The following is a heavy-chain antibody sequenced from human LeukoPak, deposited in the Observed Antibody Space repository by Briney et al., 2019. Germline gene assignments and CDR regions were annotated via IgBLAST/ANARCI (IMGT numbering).Heavy chain of an antibody. Sequence: SETLSLTCAVYGGSFSGYYWSWIRQPPGKGLEWIGEINHSGSTNYNPSLKSRVTISVDTSKNQFPLKLSSVTAADTAVYYCASLYRSSWYGDAFDIWGQGTMVTVSS. V-gene: IGHV4-34*01. D-gene: IGHD6-13*01. CDR3: ASLYRSSWYGDAFDI. CDR2: INHSGST. CDR1: GGSFSGYY. J-gene: IGHJ3*02.